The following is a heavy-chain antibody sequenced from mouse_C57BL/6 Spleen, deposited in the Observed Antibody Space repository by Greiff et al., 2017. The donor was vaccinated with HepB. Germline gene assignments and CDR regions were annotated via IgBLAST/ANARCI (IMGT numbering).Heavy chain of an antibody. Sequence: EVKLVESGGGLVKPGGSLKLSCAASGFTFSSYAMSWVRQTPEKRLEWVATISDGGSYTYYPDNVKGRFPISRDNAKHNLYLQMSHLKSEDTAMYYCARDSNTYAMDYWGQGTSVTVSS. J-gene: IGHJ4*01. CDR1: GFTFSSYA. V-gene: IGHV5-4*01. D-gene: IGHD2-5*01. CDR3: ARDSNTYAMDY. CDR2: ISDGGSYT.